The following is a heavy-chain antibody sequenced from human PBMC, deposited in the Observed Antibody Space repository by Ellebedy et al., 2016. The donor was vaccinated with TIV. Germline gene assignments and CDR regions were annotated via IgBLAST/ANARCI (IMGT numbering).Heavy chain of an antibody. CDR3: AKHVASRVVDASDF. V-gene: IGHV3-23*01. CDR1: GFNFNTYA. CDR2: LGISAFPK. J-gene: IGHJ3*01. Sequence: PGGSLRLSCTMSGFNFNTYAMSWFRQAPGKGLEWVSGLGISAFPKYYADSVKGRFTISRDNAKNTTNLYISNLRAEDTAIYYCAKHVASRVVDASDFWGQGTLVTVSS.